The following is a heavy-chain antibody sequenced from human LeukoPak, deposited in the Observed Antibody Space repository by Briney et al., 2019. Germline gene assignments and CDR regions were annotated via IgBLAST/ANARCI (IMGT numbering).Heavy chain of an antibody. CDR2: INHSGST. D-gene: IGHD3-10*01. J-gene: IGHJ6*03. V-gene: IGHV4-34*01. CDR1: GGSFSGYY. Sequence: SETLSLTCAVYGGSFSGYYWSWIRQPPGKGLEWIGEINHSGSTNYNPSLKSRVTISVDTSKNQFSLKLSSVTAADTAVYYCARGNITMVRGVITLYYYYYMDVWGQGTTVTVSS. CDR3: ARGNITMVRGVITLYYYYYMDV.